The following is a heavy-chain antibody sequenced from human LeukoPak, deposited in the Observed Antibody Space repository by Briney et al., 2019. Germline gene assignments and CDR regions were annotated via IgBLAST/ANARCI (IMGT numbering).Heavy chain of an antibody. Sequence: SETLSLTCTVSGYSISSGYYWGWIRQPPGKGLEWIGSIYHSGSTYYNPSLKSRVTISVDTSKNQFSLKLSSVTAADTAVYYCARDRREGRYFDYWGQGTLVTVSS. CDR1: GYSISSGYY. D-gene: IGHD1-26*01. CDR3: ARDRREGRYFDY. V-gene: IGHV4-38-2*02. CDR2: IYHSGST. J-gene: IGHJ4*02.